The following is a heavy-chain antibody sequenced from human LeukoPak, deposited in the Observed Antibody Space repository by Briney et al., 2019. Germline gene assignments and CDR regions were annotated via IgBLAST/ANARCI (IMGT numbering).Heavy chain of an antibody. V-gene: IGHV1-69*13. CDR1: GGTFSSYA. J-gene: IGHJ5*02. D-gene: IGHD3-3*01. CDR3: ARDQRFLEPPGWFDP. CDR2: IIPIFGTA. Sequence: ASVKVSCKASGGTFSSYAISWVRQAPGQGLEWMGGIIPIFGTANYAQKFQGRVTITADESTSTAYMEPSSLRSEDTAVYYCARDQRFLEPPGWFDPWGQGTLVTVSS.